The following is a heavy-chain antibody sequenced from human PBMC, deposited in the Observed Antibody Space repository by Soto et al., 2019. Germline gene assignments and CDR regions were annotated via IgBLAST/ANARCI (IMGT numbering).Heavy chain of an antibody. D-gene: IGHD6-19*01. CDR2: VYYSGGT. V-gene: IGHV4-59*08. J-gene: IGHJ4*02. CDR3: ARQNSGLSYAFDY. Sequence: QSQTLSLTCTVSDDSISGFYWNWIRQPPGKGLEWIGFVYYSGGTSYNPSLKSRVSISLDTSRNQFSLRLNSVTAADTAVYYCARQNSGLSYAFDYWGQGTLVTVSS. CDR1: DDSISGFY.